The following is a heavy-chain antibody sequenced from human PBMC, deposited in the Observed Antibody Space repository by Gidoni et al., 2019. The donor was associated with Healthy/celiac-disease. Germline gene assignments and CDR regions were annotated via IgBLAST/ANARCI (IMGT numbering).Heavy chain of an antibody. CDR1: GGSFSGYY. Sequence: QVQLQQWGAGLLKPAENLSLTCAVAGGSFSGYYWIWIRQPPGKGLEWIGEINHRGSTNYTPSLKSRVTISVDTSKNQFSLKLSSVTAADTAVYYCASLFNFDWSPGDYWGQGTLVTVSS. J-gene: IGHJ4*02. V-gene: IGHV4-34*01. CDR3: ASLFNFDWSPGDY. CDR2: INHRGST. D-gene: IGHD3-9*01.